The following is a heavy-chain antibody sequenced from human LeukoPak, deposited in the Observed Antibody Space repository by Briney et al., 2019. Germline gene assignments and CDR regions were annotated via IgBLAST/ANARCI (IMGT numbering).Heavy chain of an antibody. CDR3: ARGLVLATDDAFDI. D-gene: IGHD5-12*01. J-gene: IGHJ3*02. CDR1: GASIRSYF. CDR2: VYDNDIS. Sequence: PSETLSLTCSVSGASIRSYFWSWIRQSPGKGLEWIGYVYDNDISNFNPSLESRVTILVDRSKSQFSLKLRSVTAADTAVYYCARGLVLATDDAFDIWRPGTMVTVSS. V-gene: IGHV4-59*01.